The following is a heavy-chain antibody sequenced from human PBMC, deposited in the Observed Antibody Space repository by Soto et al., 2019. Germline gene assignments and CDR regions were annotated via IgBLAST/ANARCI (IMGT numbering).Heavy chain of an antibody. Sequence: SETLSLTCTVTGGSISTYYWSWIRQPPGKGLEWIGYIYYSGRTNYNPSLKSRLLISVDTSKNQFSLKLSSVSAADTAAYYCAMHKWGTPLVLRFWGQGILVTVSS. D-gene: IGHD3-16*01. J-gene: IGHJ4*02. CDR2: IYYSGRT. V-gene: IGHV4-59*01. CDR1: GGSISTYY. CDR3: AMHKWGTPLVLRF.